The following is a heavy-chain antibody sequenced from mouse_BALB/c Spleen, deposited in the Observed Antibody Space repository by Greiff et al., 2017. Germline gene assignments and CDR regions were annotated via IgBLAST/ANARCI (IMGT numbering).Heavy chain of an antibody. V-gene: IGHV3-2*02. CDR1: GYSITSDYA. D-gene: IGHD2-12*01. CDR2: ISYSGST. CDR3: ARLGYDGDYAMDY. J-gene: IGHJ4*01. Sequence: EVQLQESGPGLVKPSQSLSLTCTVTGYSITSDYAWNWIRQFPGNKLEWMGYISYSGSTSYNPSLKSRISITRDTSKNQFFLQLNSVTTEDTATYYCARLGYDGDYAMDYWGQGTSVTVSS.